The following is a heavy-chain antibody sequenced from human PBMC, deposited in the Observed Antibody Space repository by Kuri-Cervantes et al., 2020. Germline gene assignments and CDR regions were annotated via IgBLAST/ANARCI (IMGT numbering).Heavy chain of an antibody. CDR3: ARDVGNSYCGGDCYSFGLFDY. CDR1: GFTFSSYA. J-gene: IGHJ4*02. CDR2: ISYDGSNK. D-gene: IGHD2-21*02. Sequence: GESLKISCAASGFTFSSYAMHWVRQAPGKGLEWVAVISYDGSNKYYADSVKGRFTISRDNSKNTLYLQMNSLRAEDTAVYYCARDVGNSYCGGDCYSFGLFDYWGQGTLVTVSS. V-gene: IGHV3-30-3*01.